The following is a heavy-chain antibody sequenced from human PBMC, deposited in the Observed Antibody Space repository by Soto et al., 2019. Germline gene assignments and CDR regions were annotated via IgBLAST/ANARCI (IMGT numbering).Heavy chain of an antibody. V-gene: IGHV1-18*04. J-gene: IGHJ4*01. D-gene: IGHD3-10*01. CDR2: ISTSTGKT. CDR3: ARHGSGENYLDD. CDR1: GYTFNTYG. Sequence: QVQLVQSGAEVKKPGAALRVSCKASGYTFNTYGISWVRQAPGKGIEWMGWISTSTGKTNYAHNFQDRVTMTTDTSTTTAYVELRSLTSDDTAVYYCARHGSGENYLDDWGRGTLVTVSS.